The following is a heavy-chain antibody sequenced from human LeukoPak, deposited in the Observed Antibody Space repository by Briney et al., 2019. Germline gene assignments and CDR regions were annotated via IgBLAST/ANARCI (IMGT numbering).Heavy chain of an antibody. V-gene: IGHV3-7*01. J-gene: IGHJ3*02. CDR3: ARDKLIFSYQLPSGAFDI. CDR1: GFAFNRYW. D-gene: IGHD2-2*01. Sequence: GGSLRLSCAASGFAFNRYWMSWVRQAPGKGLEWVANIKQDGSEKYYVDSVKGRFTISRDNAKNSLYLQMNSLRAEDTAVYYCARDKLIFSYQLPSGAFDIWGQGTMVTVSS. CDR2: IKQDGSEK.